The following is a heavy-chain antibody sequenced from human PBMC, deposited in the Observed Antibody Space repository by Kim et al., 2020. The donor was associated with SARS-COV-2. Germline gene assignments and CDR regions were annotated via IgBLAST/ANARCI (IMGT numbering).Heavy chain of an antibody. CDR2: IYSGGST. V-gene: IGHV3-53*01. J-gene: IGHJ4*02. CDR3: ARGGTGLRFLSFDY. D-gene: IGHD3-3*01. CDR1: GFTVSSNY. Sequence: GGSLRLSCAASGFTVSSNYMSWVRQAPGKGLEWVSVIYSGGSTYYADSVKGRFTISRDNSKNTLYLQMNSLRAEDTAVYYCARGGTGLRFLSFDYWGQGTLVTVSS.